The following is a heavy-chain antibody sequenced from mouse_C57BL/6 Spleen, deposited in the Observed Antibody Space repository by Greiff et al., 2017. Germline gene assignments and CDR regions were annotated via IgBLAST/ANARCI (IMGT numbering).Heavy chain of an antibody. V-gene: IGHV3-6*01. D-gene: IGHD2-4*01. CDR3: AREGGTYDYTWFAY. CDR2: ISYDGSN. CDR1: GYSITSGYY. J-gene: IGHJ3*01. Sequence: VQLKESGPGLVKPSQSLSLTCSVTGYSITSGYYWNWIRQFPGNKLEWMGYISYDGSNNYNPSLKNRISITRDTSKNQFFLKLNSVTTEDTATYYCAREGGTYDYTWFAYWGQGTLVTVSA.